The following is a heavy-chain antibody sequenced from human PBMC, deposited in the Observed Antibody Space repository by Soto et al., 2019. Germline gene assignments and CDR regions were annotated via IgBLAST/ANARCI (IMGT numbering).Heavy chain of an antibody. V-gene: IGHV3-49*03. D-gene: IGHD6-13*01. Sequence: PGGSLRLSCTASGFTFGDYAMSWFRQAPGKGLEWVGFIRSKAYGGTTEYAASVKGRFTISRDDSKSIAYLQMNSLKTEDTAVYYCIRENAIAAAGYYYGMDVWGQGTTVTVSS. CDR3: IRENAIAAAGYYYGMDV. CDR1: GFTFGDYA. J-gene: IGHJ6*02. CDR2: IRSKAYGGTT.